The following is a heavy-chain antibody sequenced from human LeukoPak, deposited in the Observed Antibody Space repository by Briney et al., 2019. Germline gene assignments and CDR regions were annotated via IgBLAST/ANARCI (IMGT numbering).Heavy chain of an antibody. CDR1: GFTFSSYS. CDR3: ARDIDYLGYMDV. V-gene: IGHV3-21*01. J-gene: IGHJ6*03. CDR2: ISSSSSYI. Sequence: PGGSLRLSCAASGFTFSSYSMNWVRQAPGKGLEWVSSISSSSSYIYYADSVKGRFTISRDNAKNSLYLQMNSLRAEDTAVYYCARDIDYLGYMDVWGKGTTVTVSS. D-gene: IGHD2/OR15-2a*01.